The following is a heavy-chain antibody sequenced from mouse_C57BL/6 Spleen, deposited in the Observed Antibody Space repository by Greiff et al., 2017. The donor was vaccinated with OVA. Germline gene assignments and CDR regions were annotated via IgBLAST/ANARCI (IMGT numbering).Heavy chain of an antibody. V-gene: IGHV1-53*01. J-gene: IGHJ2*01. Sequence: QVQLQQPGPELVKPGASVKLPCKASGYTFTSYWMHWVKQRPGQGLEWIGNINPSNGGTNYNEKFKSKATLTVDKSSSTAYMQLSSLTSEDSAVYYCARLEILLSDFDYWGQGTTLTVSS. CDR2: INPSNGGT. CDR1: GYTFTSYW. CDR3: ARLEILLSDFDY. D-gene: IGHD1-1*01.